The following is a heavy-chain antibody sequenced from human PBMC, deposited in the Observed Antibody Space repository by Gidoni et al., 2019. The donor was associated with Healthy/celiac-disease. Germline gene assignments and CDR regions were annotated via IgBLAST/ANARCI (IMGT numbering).Heavy chain of an antibody. V-gene: IGHV4-34*01. Sequence: QVQLQLWGAGLLKPSETLSLTCAVYGGSFSVYYWSWIRQPPGKGLEWIGEINHSGSTNYNPSLKSRVTISVDTSKNQFSLKLSSVTAADTAVYYCARAPRYDYIWGSYRYSALDYWGQGTLVTVSS. D-gene: IGHD3-16*02. J-gene: IGHJ4*02. CDR2: INHSGST. CDR3: ARAPRYDYIWGSYRYSALDY. CDR1: GGSFSVYY.